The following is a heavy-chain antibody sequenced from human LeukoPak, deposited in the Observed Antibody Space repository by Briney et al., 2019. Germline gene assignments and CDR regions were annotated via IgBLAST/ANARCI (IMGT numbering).Heavy chain of an antibody. V-gene: IGHV6-1*01. D-gene: IGHD6-19*01. Sequence: SQTLSLTCAISGDSVSSNTATWNWVRQSPSRGLEWLGRTYHRSKWFYEYALSVKSRITINPDTSKNQFSLKLNSVTPEDTAVYYCARDTVAGNYFGYWGQGTLVTVSS. CDR1: GDSVSSNTAT. CDR2: TYHRSKWFY. CDR3: ARDTVAGNYFGY. J-gene: IGHJ4*02.